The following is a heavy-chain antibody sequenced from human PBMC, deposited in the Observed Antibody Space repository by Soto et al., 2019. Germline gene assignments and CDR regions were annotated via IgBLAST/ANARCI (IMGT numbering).Heavy chain of an antibody. CDR3: ARGNDSSGYYPFLDV. CDR2: IYYSGST. J-gene: IGHJ6*02. D-gene: IGHD3-22*01. V-gene: IGHV4-31*03. Sequence: QVQLQESGPGLVKPSQTLSLTCTVSGGSISSGGYYWSWIRQHPGKGLEWIGYIYYSGSTYYNPSLKSRVTISVDTSKNQFSLKLSSVTAADTAVYYCARGNDSSGYYPFLDVWGQGTTVTVSS. CDR1: GGSISSGGYY.